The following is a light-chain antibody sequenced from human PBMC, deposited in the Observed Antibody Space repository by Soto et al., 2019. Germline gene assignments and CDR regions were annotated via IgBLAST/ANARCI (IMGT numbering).Light chain of an antibody. J-gene: IGKJ2*01. V-gene: IGKV4-1*01. CDR1: QSVLYSSNHNNY. CDR3: QQYYSTPYT. Sequence: DIVMTQSPDSLAVSLGERATINCKSSQSVLYSSNHNNYLAWYQQKPGQPPKLLIYWASTRESGVPDRFSGSGSGTDFTLTISSLQAEDVAIYYCQQYYSTPYTFGQGTKLEIK. CDR2: WAS.